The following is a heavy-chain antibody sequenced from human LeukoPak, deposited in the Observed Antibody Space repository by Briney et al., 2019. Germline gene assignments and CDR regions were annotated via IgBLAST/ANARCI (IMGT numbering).Heavy chain of an antibody. D-gene: IGHD5-24*01. J-gene: IGHJ3*02. Sequence: PGGSLRLXCAASGFTFSSYWMSWVRQAPGKGREWVANIKQDGSEKYYVDSVKGRLTVSRDNAKNSLYLQMNSLRAEDTAVYYCARDADLGATITGAFDIWGQGATVVVSS. V-gene: IGHV3-7*01. CDR3: ARDADLGATITGAFDI. CDR2: IKQDGSEK. CDR1: GFTFSSYW.